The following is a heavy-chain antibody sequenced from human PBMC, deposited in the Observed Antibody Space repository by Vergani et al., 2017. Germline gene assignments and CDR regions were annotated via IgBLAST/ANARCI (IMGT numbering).Heavy chain of an antibody. CDR3: ARDLRLLYNRFDP. D-gene: IGHD1-14*01. V-gene: IGHV3-33*01. CDR2: TWYDGKNK. CDR1: GFTFNQYG. Sequence: QVQLVESGGGVVPPERSLRLSCAASGFTFNQYGTHWVRAARGKGLEWVAVTWYDGKNKQYVDCVKGPFTISRDNSKSTMYLQMNSMRDEDTGVYYCARDLRLLYNRFDPWGQGTLVTVSA. J-gene: IGHJ5*02.